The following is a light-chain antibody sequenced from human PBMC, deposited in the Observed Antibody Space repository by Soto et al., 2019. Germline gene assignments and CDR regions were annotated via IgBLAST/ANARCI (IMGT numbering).Light chain of an antibody. CDR3: QQYGRSPRT. CDR1: QSVSSNY. Sequence: EFVLTQSPDTLSLSPAEKATLSCRASQSVSSNYLAWYQQKHGQAPRLLIYGASSRAPGIPDRFSGSGSGTDVTLTISRLVPADFAVYYCQQYGRSPRTFGQGTKVEI. CDR2: GAS. V-gene: IGKV3-20*01. J-gene: IGKJ1*01.